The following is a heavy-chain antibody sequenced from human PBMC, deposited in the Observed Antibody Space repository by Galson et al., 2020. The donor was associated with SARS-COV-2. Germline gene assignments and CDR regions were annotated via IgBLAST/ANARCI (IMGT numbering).Heavy chain of an antibody. CDR3: ARDAYDSSGYPRYYFDY. Sequence: GGSLRLSCAASGFTFSSYGMHWVRQAPGKGLEWVAVIWYDGSNKYYADSVKGRFTISRDNSKNTLYLQMNSLRAEDTAVYYCARDAYDSSGYPRYYFDYWGQGTLVTVSS. CDR1: GFTFSSYG. CDR2: IWYDGSNK. V-gene: IGHV3-33*01. J-gene: IGHJ4*02. D-gene: IGHD3-22*01.